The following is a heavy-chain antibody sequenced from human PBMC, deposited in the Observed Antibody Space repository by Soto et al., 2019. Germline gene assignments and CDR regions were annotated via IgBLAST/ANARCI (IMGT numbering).Heavy chain of an antibody. V-gene: IGHV1-8*01. Sequence: ASVKVSCKASGYTFTSYDINWVRQATGQGLEWMGWMNPNSGNTGYAQKFQGRVTMTRNTSISTAYMELSSLRSEDTAVYYCARGFYWEEGFDYWGQGTLVTVSS. CDR1: GYTFTSYD. J-gene: IGHJ4*02. D-gene: IGHD1-26*01. CDR2: MNPNSGNT. CDR3: ARGFYWEEGFDY.